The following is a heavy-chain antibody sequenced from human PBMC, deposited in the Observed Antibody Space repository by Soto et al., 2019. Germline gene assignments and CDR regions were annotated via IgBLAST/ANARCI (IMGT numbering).Heavy chain of an antibody. J-gene: IGHJ4*02. CDR2: ISYNGRNK. Sequence: QGQLVESGGDVVKPGRSLRLSCAASGFTFSSFAVHWFRRAPGKGLEWVAVISYNGRNKHYVDSVKGRFTISRDNSQDTLYLQMDSLRPDDTAVYYCARQAKIGDRSQFYFDSWGQGTLVTVSS. V-gene: IGHV3-30*04. CDR1: GFTFSSFA. CDR3: ARQAKIGDRSQFYFDS. D-gene: IGHD3-16*01.